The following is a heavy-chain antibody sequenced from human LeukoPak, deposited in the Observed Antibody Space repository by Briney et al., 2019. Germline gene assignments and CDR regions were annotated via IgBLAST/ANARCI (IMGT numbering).Heavy chain of an antibody. CDR2: IYSGGST. Sequence: GGSLRLSCAASGFSFSSYAMSWVRQAPGKGLEWVSVIYSGGSTYYADSVKGRFTISRDNSKNTLYLQMNSLRAEDTAVYYCARDSLSGDYWGQGTLVTVSS. V-gene: IGHV3-53*01. J-gene: IGHJ4*02. CDR1: GFSFSSYA. CDR3: ARDSLSGDY. D-gene: IGHD3-10*01.